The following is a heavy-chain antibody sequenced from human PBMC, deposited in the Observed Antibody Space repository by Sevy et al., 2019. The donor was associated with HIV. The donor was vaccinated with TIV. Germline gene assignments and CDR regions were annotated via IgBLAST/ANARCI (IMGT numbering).Heavy chain of an antibody. D-gene: IGHD3-3*01. V-gene: IGHV1-18*01. Sequence: ASVKVSCKTSGYTFTNYFITWVRQAPGQGLEWMGRISRYDTNYAQKFQGRVTMTTDTSTSTAYMELRSLRSDDTAVYYCARGNYDFWSGYRLSFDYYYGMDVWGQGTTVTVSS. J-gene: IGHJ6*02. CDR2: ISRYDT. CDR3: ARGNYDFWSGYRLSFDYYYGMDV. CDR1: GYTFTNYF.